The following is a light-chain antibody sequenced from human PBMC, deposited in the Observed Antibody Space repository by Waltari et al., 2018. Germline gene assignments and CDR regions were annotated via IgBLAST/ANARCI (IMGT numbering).Light chain of an antibody. CDR2: GAY. J-gene: IGKJ5*01. CDR3: QQYGSRPIT. CDR1: QTVTNNY. V-gene: IGKV3-20*01. Sequence: IVLTQSPGTLSLSAGERATLSCWASQTVTNNYFAWYHQRPGQAPRLLIYGAYNKSTGIPVRFSGSVSGTDFTLTISRLEPEDIGVYYCQQYGSRPITFGQGTRLEIK.